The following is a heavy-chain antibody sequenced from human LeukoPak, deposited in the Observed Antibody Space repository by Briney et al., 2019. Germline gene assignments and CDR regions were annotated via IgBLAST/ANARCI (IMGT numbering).Heavy chain of an antibody. Sequence: ASVKVSCKASGYTFTGYYIHWVRQAPGKGLEWMGGFDPEEGETIYAQKFQGRVTMTEDTSTDTAYMELSSLRSEDTAVYYCATAPPNDNTGSYDYWGQGTLVTVSS. V-gene: IGHV1-24*01. D-gene: IGHD3-22*01. CDR3: ATAPPNDNTGSYDY. CDR1: GYTFTGYY. CDR2: FDPEEGET. J-gene: IGHJ4*02.